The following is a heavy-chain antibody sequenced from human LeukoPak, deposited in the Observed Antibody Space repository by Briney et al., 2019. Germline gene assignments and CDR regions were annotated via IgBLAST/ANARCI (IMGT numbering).Heavy chain of an antibody. D-gene: IGHD3-10*01. CDR3: ARGGDHAVDY. J-gene: IGHJ4*02. V-gene: IGHV4-59*12. CDR2: IYHSGST. CDR1: GGSISSYY. Sequence: PSETLSLTCTVSGGSISSYYWSWIRQPPGKGLEWIGYIYHSGSTYYNPSLKSRVTISVDRSKNQFSLKLSSVTAADTAVYYCARGGDHAVDYWGQGTLVTVSS.